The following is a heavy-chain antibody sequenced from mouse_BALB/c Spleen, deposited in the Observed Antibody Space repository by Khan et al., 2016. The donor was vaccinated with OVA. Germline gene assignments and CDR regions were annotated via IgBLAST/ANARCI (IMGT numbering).Heavy chain of an antibody. CDR1: GFTFSSYG. V-gene: IGHV5-6-3*01. D-gene: IGHD2-1*01. J-gene: IGHJ2*01. CDR3: ARVGIIYYGNYAYYFDY. CDR2: IKNNVGST. Sequence: EVELVESGGGLVQPGGSLKLSCAASGFTFSSYGMSWVRQTPDKRLELVATIKNNVGSTYYPDSVKGRFTISRDNAKNTLYLQMSSLKSEDTAMYYCARVGIIYYGNYAYYFDYWGQGTTLTVSS.